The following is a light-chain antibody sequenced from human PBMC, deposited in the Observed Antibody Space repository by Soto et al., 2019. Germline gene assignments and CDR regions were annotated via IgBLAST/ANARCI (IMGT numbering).Light chain of an antibody. Sequence: QLVLPQPPSASGTPGQRVTISCSGSSSNIGSNFVYWYQQLPGTAPKLLIFKTYQRPPGVPDRFSGSKSGTSASLAISGLRTEDEADYYCAAWDDSLRWVFGGGTKVTVL. CDR2: KTY. V-gene: IGLV1-47*01. CDR1: SSNIGSNF. CDR3: AAWDDSLRWV. J-gene: IGLJ3*02.